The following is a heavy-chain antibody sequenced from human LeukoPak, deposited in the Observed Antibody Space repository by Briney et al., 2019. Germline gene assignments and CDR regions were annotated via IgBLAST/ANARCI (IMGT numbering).Heavy chain of an antibody. V-gene: IGHV4-34*01. J-gene: IGHJ4*02. Sequence: PSETLSLTCAVCGGSFSGYYWSWIRQPPGKGLEWIGEINHSGSTNYNPSLKSRVTISVDTSKNQFSLKLSSVTAADTAVYYCARVRGSARFSSWAFDYWGQGTLVTVSS. CDR2: INHSGST. CDR1: GGSFSGYY. D-gene: IGHD6-13*01. CDR3: ARVRGSARFSSWAFDY.